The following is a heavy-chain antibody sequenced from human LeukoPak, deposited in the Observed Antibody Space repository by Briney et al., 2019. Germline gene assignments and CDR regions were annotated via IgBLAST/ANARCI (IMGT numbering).Heavy chain of an antibody. Sequence: PGGSLRLSCAASGFTFSNFAIRWVRQVPGKGLEWVSSIDGSGDKTHYPDSVRGRFTVSRDSSKNTLYLQMNSLRVEDTATYFCAKVQFNWGPIDYWGQGTPVIVSS. CDR1: GFTFSNFA. CDR3: AKVQFNWGPIDY. V-gene: IGHV3-23*01. D-gene: IGHD7-27*01. J-gene: IGHJ4*02. CDR2: IDGSGDKT.